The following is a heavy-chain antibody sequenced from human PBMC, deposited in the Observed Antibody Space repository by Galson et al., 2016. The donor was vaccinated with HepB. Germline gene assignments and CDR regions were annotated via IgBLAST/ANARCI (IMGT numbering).Heavy chain of an antibody. Sequence: SLRLSCAASGYSFRSFAMTWVHQAPGKGLEWVSSISVYGKTYYADSVQGRFTVSRDNSKNTLYLQMNSLRAEDTAIYYCAKDFRYGSAWGQGTLVTVSS. J-gene: IGHJ5*02. CDR1: GYSFRSFA. CDR2: ISVYGKT. D-gene: IGHD6-19*01. V-gene: IGHV3-23*01. CDR3: AKDFRYGSA.